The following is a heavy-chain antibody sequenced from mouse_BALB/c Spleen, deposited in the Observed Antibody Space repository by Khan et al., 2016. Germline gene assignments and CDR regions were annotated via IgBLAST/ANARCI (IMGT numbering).Heavy chain of an antibody. CDR3: ARRRDGYDGAVAY. D-gene: IGHD2-2*01. V-gene: IGHV1S135*01. Sequence: EVQLQESGPELVKPGASVKVSCKASGYAFTSYNMYWVKQSHGKSLEWIGYIDPYNGGTSYNQKFKGKATLTVDKSSSTAYMHLNSLTSEDSAVYYCARRRDGYDGAVAYWGQGTLVTVSA. CDR1: GYAFTSYN. J-gene: IGHJ3*01. CDR2: IDPYNGGT.